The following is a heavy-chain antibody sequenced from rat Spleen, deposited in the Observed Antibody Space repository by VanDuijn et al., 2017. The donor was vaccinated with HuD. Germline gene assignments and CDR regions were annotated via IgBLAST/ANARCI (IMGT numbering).Heavy chain of an antibody. CDR3: ARHSGSYYWYFDF. CDR1: GFTFSDYY. V-gene: IGHV5-29*01. CDR2: IRHDGRNT. D-gene: IGHD5-1*01. Sequence: EVQLVESDGGLVQPGRSLELSCAASGFTFSDYYMAWVRQAPTKGLEWVATIRHDGRNTYYRDSVKGRFTISRDNAKSTLYLQMDSLRSEDTATYYCARHSGSYYWYFDFWGPGTMVTVSS. J-gene: IGHJ1*01.